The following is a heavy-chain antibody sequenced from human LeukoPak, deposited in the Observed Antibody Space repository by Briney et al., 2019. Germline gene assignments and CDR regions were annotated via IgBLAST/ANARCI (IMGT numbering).Heavy chain of an antibody. D-gene: IGHD3-10*01. CDR3: ARPRVNRFDP. V-gene: IGHV4-39*01. CDR2: IYYSGST. CDR1: GGSISSSSYY. Sequence: PSETLSLTCTVSGGSISSSSYYWGWIRQPPGKGLEWIGSIYYSGSTYYNPSLKSRVTISVDTSKNQFSLKLSSVTAADTAVYYCARPRVNRFDPWGQGTLVTVSS. J-gene: IGHJ5*02.